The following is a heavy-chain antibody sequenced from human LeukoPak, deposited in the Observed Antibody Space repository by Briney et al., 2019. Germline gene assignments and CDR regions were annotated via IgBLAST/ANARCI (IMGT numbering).Heavy chain of an antibody. V-gene: IGHV1-69*13. CDR1: GYTFTSYG. CDR2: IIPIFGTA. D-gene: IGHD1-1*01. CDR3: ARDVWNDHYYYGMDV. Sequence: SVEVSCKASGYTFTSYGISWVRQAPGQGLEWMGGIIPIFGTANYAQKFQGRVTITADESTSTAYMELSSLRSEDTAVYYCARDVWNDHYYYGMDVWGQGTTVTVSS. J-gene: IGHJ6*02.